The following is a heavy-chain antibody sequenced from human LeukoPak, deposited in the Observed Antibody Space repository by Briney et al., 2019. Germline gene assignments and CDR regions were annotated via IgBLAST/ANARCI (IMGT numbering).Heavy chain of an antibody. J-gene: IGHJ6*02. Sequence: GESLKISWKGFGYSFTSYWLGWVRQMPGKGLEWMGIIYPGDSNTRYSPFFQGPVTISADKAISTAYLQWSSLKASDSAIFYCARLGDCTSTCCSSPSYYYYYGMDVWGQGTMVTVSS. CDR1: GYSFTSYW. CDR3: ARLGDCTSTCCSSPSYYYYYGMDV. D-gene: IGHD2-2*01. CDR2: IYPGDSNT. V-gene: IGHV5-51*01.